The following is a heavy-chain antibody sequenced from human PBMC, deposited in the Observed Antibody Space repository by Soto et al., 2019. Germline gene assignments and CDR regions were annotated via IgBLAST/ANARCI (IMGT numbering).Heavy chain of an antibody. CDR3: AKAGRAAYYYYYMDV. CDR1: GFTFDDYA. V-gene: IGHV3-9*01. CDR2: ISWNSGSI. J-gene: IGHJ6*03. Sequence: GGSLRLSCAASGFTFDDYAMHWVRQAPGKGLEWVSGISWNSGSIGYADSVKGRFTISRDNAKNSLYLQMNSLRAEDTALYYCAKAGRAAYYYYYMDVWGKGTTVTVSS. D-gene: IGHD3-10*01.